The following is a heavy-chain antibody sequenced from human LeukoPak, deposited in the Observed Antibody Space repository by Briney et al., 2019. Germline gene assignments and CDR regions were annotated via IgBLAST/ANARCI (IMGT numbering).Heavy chain of an antibody. V-gene: IGHV1-18*04. Sequence: GASVKVSYKASGCTFTSYGISWVRQAPGQGLEWMGWISAYNGNTNYAQKLQGRVTMTTDTSTSTAYMELRSLRSDDTAVYYCAREVAAAGPKFFDYWGQGTLVTVSS. CDR1: GCTFTSYG. CDR3: AREVAAAGPKFFDY. J-gene: IGHJ4*02. CDR2: ISAYNGNT. D-gene: IGHD6-13*01.